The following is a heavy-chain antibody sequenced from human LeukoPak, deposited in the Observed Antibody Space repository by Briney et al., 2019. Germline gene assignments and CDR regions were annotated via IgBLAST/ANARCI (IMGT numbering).Heavy chain of an antibody. V-gene: IGHV3-74*01. CDR2: INDDGSAT. CDR1: RFTFSSYS. J-gene: IGHJ4*02. Sequence: GGSLRLSCAASRFTFSSYSMNWVRQAPGKGLVWVSRINDDGSATFYADSVKGRFTISRDNAKNTLFLQMSSLRAEDTAVYFCAREILAPGKTHDYWGQGTLVTVSS. CDR3: AREILAPGKTHDY.